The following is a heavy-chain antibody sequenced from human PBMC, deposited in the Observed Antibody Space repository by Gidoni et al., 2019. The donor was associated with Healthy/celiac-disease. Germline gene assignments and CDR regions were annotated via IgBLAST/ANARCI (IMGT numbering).Heavy chain of an antibody. D-gene: IGHD5-12*01. Sequence: QVQLQQSGAGLLKPTETVSLTCAVDGGSFSGYSWGWLRQPPGRGLEWLGEINHSGSTNYNPSLKSRVTISVDTSKNQFSLKLSSVTAADTAVYYCARGRDSGYEDWGQGTLVTVSS. J-gene: IGHJ4*02. CDR1: GGSFSGYS. CDR3: ARGRDSGYED. V-gene: IGHV4-34*01. CDR2: INHSGST.